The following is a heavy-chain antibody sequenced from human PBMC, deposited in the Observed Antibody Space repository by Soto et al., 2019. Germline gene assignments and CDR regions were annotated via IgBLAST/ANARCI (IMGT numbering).Heavy chain of an antibody. V-gene: IGHV3-30*18. CDR1: GFTFSSYG. Sequence: PGGSLRLSCAASGFTFSSYGMHWVRQAPGKGLEWVAVISYDGSNKYYADSVKGRFTISRDNSKNTLYLQMNSLRAEDTAVYYCAKLGTAGYCSSTSCFDYWGQGTLVTVSS. CDR2: ISYDGSNK. J-gene: IGHJ4*02. D-gene: IGHD2-2*01. CDR3: AKLGTAGYCSSTSCFDY.